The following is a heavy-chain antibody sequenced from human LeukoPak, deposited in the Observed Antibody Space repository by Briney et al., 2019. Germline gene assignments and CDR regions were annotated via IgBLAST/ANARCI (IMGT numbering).Heavy chain of an antibody. CDR3: ARTSSSSWSYGMDV. Sequence: SETLSLTCSVSGDSISTYYWSWIRQPPGKGLEWIGYISYTGSANYNPSLKSRVTMSVDTSKNQFSLKLSSVTAADAAVYYCARTSSSSWSYGMDVWGQGTTVTVSS. D-gene: IGHD6-13*01. CDR2: ISYTGSA. J-gene: IGHJ6*02. CDR1: GDSISTYY. V-gene: IGHV4-59*12.